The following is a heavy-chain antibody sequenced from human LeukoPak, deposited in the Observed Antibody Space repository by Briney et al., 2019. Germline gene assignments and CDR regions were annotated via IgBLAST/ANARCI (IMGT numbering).Heavy chain of an antibody. D-gene: IGHD2-8*02. CDR2: VFYNGTT. Sequence: GLEWIGDVFYNGTTYYNPTLKSRATISVDTSKSQFTPKLTSVTAADSAVYYCARRPRLVASTNWFDPWGQGTQVIVSS. J-gene: IGHJ5*02. V-gene: IGHV4-39*01. CDR3: ARRPRLVASTNWFDP.